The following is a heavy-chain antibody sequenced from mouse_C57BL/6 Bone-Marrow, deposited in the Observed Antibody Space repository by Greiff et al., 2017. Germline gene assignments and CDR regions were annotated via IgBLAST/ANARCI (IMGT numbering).Heavy chain of an antibody. CDR3: TTLLITTLDY. J-gene: IGHJ4*01. V-gene: IGHV14-4*01. Sequence: VQLQQSGAELVRPGASVKLSCTASGFNIKDDYMPWVKQRPEQGLEWIGWIDPENGDTEYASKFQGTATITADTSSNTAYLQLSSLTSEYTAVYYCTTLLITTLDYWGQGTSVTVSS. CDR1: GFNIKDDY. CDR2: IDPENGDT. D-gene: IGHD1-1*01.